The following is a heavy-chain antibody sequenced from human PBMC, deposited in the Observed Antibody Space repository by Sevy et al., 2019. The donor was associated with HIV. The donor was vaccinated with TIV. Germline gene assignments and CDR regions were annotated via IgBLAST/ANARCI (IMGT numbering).Heavy chain of an antibody. V-gene: IGHV3-73*01. Sequence: GGSLRLSCAASGFTFSGSAMHWVRQASGKGLEWVGRIRSKANSYATAYAASVKGRFTISRDDSKNTAYLQMNSLRVEDTAVYYCARDCNSASCLWGMDVWGQGTMVTVSS. D-gene: IGHD1-26*01. CDR1: GFTFSGSA. CDR3: ARDCNSASCLWGMDV. CDR2: IRSKANSYAT. J-gene: IGHJ6*02.